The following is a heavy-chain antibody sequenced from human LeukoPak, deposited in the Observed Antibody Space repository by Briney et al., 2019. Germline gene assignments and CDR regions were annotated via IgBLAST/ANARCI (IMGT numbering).Heavy chain of an antibody. CDR3: ARHFGHCSSTSCYRRFDY. CDR2: IYPGDSDT. J-gene: IGHJ4*02. D-gene: IGHD2-2*02. V-gene: IGHV5-51*01. Sequence: GDSLKLSCKFSRYSFTLYWIVCVPQMRGKALECMGIIYPGDSDTRYSPSFQGQVTISADKSISTAYLQWSSLKASDTAMYYCARHFGHCSSTSCYRRFDYWGQGTLVTVSS. CDR1: RYSFTLYW.